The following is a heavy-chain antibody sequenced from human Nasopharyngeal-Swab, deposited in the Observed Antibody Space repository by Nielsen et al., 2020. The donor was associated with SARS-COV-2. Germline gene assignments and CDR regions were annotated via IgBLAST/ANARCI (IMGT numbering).Heavy chain of an antibody. Sequence: GESLKISCAASGFTFSSYGMHWVRQAPGKGLEWVAVISYDGSNKYYADSVKGRFTISRDNSENTLYLQMNSLRAEDTAVYYCAKEPSSGSYPSWGQGTLVTVSS. CDR2: ISYDGSNK. D-gene: IGHD1-26*01. J-gene: IGHJ4*02. CDR1: GFTFSSYG. CDR3: AKEPSSGSYPS. V-gene: IGHV3-30*18.